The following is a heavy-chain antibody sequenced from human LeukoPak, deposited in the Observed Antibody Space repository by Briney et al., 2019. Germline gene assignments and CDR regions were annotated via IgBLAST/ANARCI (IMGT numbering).Heavy chain of an antibody. CDR3: ARQNDFRLDY. J-gene: IGHJ4*02. CDR2: IYPGDSDT. D-gene: IGHD3-3*01. Sequence: GGSLRLSCKGSGYTFSSYWIGWVRQMPGKGLEWMGIIYPGDSDTRYSPSLQGQVTISVDTSIGTAYLQWSSLKASDTAIYYCARQNDFRLDYWGQGTLVTVST. V-gene: IGHV5-51*01. CDR1: GYTFSSYW.